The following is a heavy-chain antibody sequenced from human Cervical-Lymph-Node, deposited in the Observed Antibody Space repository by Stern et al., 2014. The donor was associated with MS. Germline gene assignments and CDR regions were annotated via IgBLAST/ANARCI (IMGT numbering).Heavy chain of an antibody. V-gene: IGHV1-8*01. CDR2: MNPNSGSK. CDR3: TRVRYYGSGIYYALGDGMDV. CDR1: GYSFTSYN. Sequence: QVQLMQSGAEVKKFGASVRVSCKASGYSFTSYNIDWVRQAPGQGLEWMGWMNPNSGSKGYAEKFQGRVTMTSNTSINTTYMELSSLRSEDTAVYYCTRVRYYGSGIYYALGDGMDVWGQGTTVTVSS. J-gene: IGHJ6*02. D-gene: IGHD3-10*01.